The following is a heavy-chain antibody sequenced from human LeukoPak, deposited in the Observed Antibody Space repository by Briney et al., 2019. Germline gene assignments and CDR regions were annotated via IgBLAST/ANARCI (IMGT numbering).Heavy chain of an antibody. Sequence: GGSLRLSCAASGFTVSSNYMSWVRQAPGKGLECASVIYSGGSSFYADSVKGRFTISRDNSKNTLYLQMNSLRAEDTAVYYCASSVGWALGYWGQGTLVTVSS. CDR1: GFTVSSNY. D-gene: IGHD1-26*01. CDR3: ASSVGWALGY. J-gene: IGHJ4*02. V-gene: IGHV3-53*01. CDR2: IYSGGSS.